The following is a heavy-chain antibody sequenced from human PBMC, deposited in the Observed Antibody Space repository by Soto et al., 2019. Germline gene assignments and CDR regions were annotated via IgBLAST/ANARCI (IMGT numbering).Heavy chain of an antibody. D-gene: IGHD3-3*01. CDR3: ARDSIDFWL. Sequence: SETLSLTCTVSGGSISSGGYCWSWIRQHPGKGLEWIGYIYYSGSTYYNPSLKSRVTISVDTSKNQFSLKLSSVTAADTAVYYCARDSIDFWLWGQGTLVTVSS. V-gene: IGHV4-31*03. CDR1: GGSISSGGYC. J-gene: IGHJ1*01. CDR2: IYYSGST.